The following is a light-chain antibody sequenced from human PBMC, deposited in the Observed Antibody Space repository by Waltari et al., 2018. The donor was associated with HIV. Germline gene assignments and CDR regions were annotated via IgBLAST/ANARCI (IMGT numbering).Light chain of an antibody. CDR3: CSYVGSSAFV. V-gene: IGLV2-23*02. CDR2: DVS. J-gene: IGLJ1*01. CDR1: SSDVGVYHY. Sequence: QSALTQPASVSGSPGQSITVSCTGTSSDVGVYHYVSWYQQHQGKAPKVMIYDVSKRPSGVSNRFSGSKSGNTASLTISGLQAEDEADYYCCSYVGSSAFVFGTGTKVTVL.